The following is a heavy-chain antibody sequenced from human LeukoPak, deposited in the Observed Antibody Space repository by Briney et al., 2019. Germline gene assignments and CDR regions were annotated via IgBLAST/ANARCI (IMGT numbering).Heavy chain of an antibody. D-gene: IGHD1-26*01. CDR2: IWYDGSNK. CDR3: ARTQRIRRNQWELADY. J-gene: IGHJ4*02. CDR1: GFTFSSYG. Sequence: GGSLRLSCAASGFTFSSYGMPWVRQAPGKGLEWVAVIWYDGSNKYYADSVKGRFTISRDNSKNTLYLQMNSLRAEDTAVYYCARTQRIRRNQWELADYWGQGTLVTVSS. V-gene: IGHV3-33*01.